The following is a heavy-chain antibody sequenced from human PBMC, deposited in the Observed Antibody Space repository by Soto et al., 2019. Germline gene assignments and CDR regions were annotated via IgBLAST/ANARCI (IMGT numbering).Heavy chain of an antibody. D-gene: IGHD6-13*01. CDR2: IIPIFGTA. CDR1: GGTFSSYA. J-gene: IGHJ4*02. Sequence: SVKVSCKASGGTFSSYAISWVRQAPGQGLEWMGGIIPIFGTANYAQKFQGRVTITADTSTSTAYMELRSLRSDDTAVFYCARSGRSWNLREFDYWGQGTLVTASS. CDR3: ARSGRSWNLREFDY. V-gene: IGHV1-69*06.